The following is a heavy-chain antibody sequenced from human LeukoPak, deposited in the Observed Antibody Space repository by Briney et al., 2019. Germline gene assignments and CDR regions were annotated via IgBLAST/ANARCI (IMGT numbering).Heavy chain of an antibody. CDR3: ARGRGAAGTLDY. Sequence: ASVKVSCKVSGYTLTELSMHWVRQAPGQGLEWMGWISAYNGNTNYAQKLQGRVTMTTDTSTSTAYMELRSLRSDDTAVYYCARGRGAAGTLDYWGQGTLVTVSS. D-gene: IGHD6-13*01. CDR1: GYTLTELS. V-gene: IGHV1-18*01. CDR2: ISAYNGNT. J-gene: IGHJ4*02.